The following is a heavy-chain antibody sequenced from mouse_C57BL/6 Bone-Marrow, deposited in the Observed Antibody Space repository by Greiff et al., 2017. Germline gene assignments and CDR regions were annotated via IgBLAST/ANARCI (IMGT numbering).Heavy chain of an antibody. V-gene: IGHV5-6*01. Sequence: EVKLVESGGDLVKPGGSLKLSCAASGFTFSSYGMSWVRQTPDTRLEWVATISSGGSYTYYPDSVKGRFTISRDNAKNTLYLQMSSLKSEDTAMYYCARQKGAMDYWGQGTSVTVSA. CDR3: ARQKGAMDY. J-gene: IGHJ4*01. CDR2: ISSGGSYT. CDR1: GFTFSSYG.